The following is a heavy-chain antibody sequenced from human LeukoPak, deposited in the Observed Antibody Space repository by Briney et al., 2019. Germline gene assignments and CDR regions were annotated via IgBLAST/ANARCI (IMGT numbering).Heavy chain of an antibody. V-gene: IGHV4-34*01. Sequence: PSETLSLTCVVDGGSFSDYSWTWIRQPPGKGLEWIGEINYSGGTIYNPSLKSRVTVSLDTFKNHFFLNLSSITAADTAVYYCARGQQFYFDSSAYPPSKDTFDIWGQGTLVTVFS. CDR1: GGSFSDYS. J-gene: IGHJ3*02. CDR3: ARGQQFYFDSSAYPPSKDTFDI. D-gene: IGHD3-22*01. CDR2: INYSGGT.